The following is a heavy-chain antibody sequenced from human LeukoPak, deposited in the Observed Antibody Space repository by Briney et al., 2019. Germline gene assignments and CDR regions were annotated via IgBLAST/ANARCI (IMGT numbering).Heavy chain of an antibody. CDR3: AGWDRSHWFDY. J-gene: IGHJ4*02. Sequence: PGGSLRLSCAASGFAFSTFCMGWVRQAPGNGLEWVANIKQDGSEKSYADSLKARFTISRDNGKNSLYLQMNSLRADDTAVYYCAGWDRSHWFDYWGQGTLVTVSS. CDR2: IKQDGSEK. CDR1: GFAFSTFC. V-gene: IGHV3-7*04. D-gene: IGHD1-1*01.